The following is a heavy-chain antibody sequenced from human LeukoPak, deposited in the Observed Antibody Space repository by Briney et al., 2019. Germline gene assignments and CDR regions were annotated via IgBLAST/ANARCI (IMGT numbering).Heavy chain of an antibody. V-gene: IGHV3-48*03. CDR3: AGRYCRGGSCLTNYYGMDV. J-gene: IGHJ6*02. D-gene: IGHD2-15*01. Sequence: GGSLRLSCVDSGFTLSEYEMNWVRQAPGKGLEWVSYISGFGTTIYYADSVKGRFTISRDNAKNSVYLQMNSLRGDDTAIYFCAGRYCRGGSCLTNYYGMDVWGQGTTVIVSS. CDR2: ISGFGTTI. CDR1: GFTLSEYE.